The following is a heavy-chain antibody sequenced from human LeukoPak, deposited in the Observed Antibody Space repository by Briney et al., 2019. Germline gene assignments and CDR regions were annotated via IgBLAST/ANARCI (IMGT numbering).Heavy chain of an antibody. J-gene: IGHJ4*02. Sequence: PSETLSLTCTVSGYSISSGYYWGWIRQPPGKGLEWIGSIYHSGSTYYNPSLKSRVTISVDTSKNQFSLKLSSVTAADTAVYYCARSPRTMLSYFDYWGQGTLVTVSS. D-gene: IGHD3-10*02. CDR3: ARSPRTMLSYFDY. V-gene: IGHV4-38-2*02. CDR1: GYSISSGYY. CDR2: IYHSGST.